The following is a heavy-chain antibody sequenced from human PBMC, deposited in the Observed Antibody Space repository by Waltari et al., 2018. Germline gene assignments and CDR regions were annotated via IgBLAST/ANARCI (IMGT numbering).Heavy chain of an antibody. CDR3: AREKVFGAVDY. D-gene: IGHD3-16*01. Sequence: QLQLSGPGLVKPSQTLSLTCAISGDSVSSGSSSWSWLRQSPSRGLEWLGRTYYRSKQWYSDYSVSVKSPITINSDTSENQFSLQMTSVTPDDTAVYYCAREKVFGAVDYWGQGTLLTVSS. J-gene: IGHJ4*02. CDR1: GDSVSSGSSS. V-gene: IGHV6-1*01. CDR2: TYYRSKQWYS.